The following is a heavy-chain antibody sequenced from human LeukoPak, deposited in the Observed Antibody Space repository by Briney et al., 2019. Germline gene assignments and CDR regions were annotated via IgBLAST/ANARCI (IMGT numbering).Heavy chain of an antibody. D-gene: IGHD5-12*01. CDR2: INPNTGDT. CDR3: ASYPRYISSPPFDY. V-gene: IGHV1-2*02. Sequence: ASVKVSCKASGYTFTGYYMHWVRQAPGQGLEWMGWINPNTGDTDYPQKFQGRVTMTRDTTISTAYMELSRLTFDDTAAYYCASYPRYISSPPFDYWGQGTLVTVSS. CDR1: GYTFTGYY. J-gene: IGHJ4*02.